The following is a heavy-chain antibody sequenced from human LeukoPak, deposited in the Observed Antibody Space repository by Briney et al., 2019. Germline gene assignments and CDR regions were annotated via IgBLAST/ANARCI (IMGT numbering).Heavy chain of an antibody. J-gene: IGHJ6*03. D-gene: IGHD5/OR15-5a*01. V-gene: IGHV3-21*01. Sequence: GGSLRLSCAASGFTFNSYNMHWVRQAPGKGLEWVSSISSSSSSGDSVRGRFSSSRDNAKNSLYLQMNSLRAEDTAVYYCAKALRAAHRPVYTYYYMDVWGKETTVTVSS. CDR3: AKALRAAHRPVYTYYYMDV. CDR1: GFTFNSYN. CDR2: ISSSSS.